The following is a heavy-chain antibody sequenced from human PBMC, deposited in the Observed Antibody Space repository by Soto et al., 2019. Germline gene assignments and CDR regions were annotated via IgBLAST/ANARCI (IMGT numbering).Heavy chain of an antibody. Sequence: GGSLRLSCAASGFTFSSYGMHWVRQAPGKGLEWVAVISYDGSNKYYADSVKGRFTISRDNSKNTLYLQMNSLRAEDTAVYYCAKDRNYDSSRRQGYFDYWGQGTLVTVSS. J-gene: IGHJ4*02. V-gene: IGHV3-30*18. CDR1: GFTFSSYG. CDR2: ISYDGSNK. CDR3: AKDRNYDSSRRQGYFDY. D-gene: IGHD3-22*01.